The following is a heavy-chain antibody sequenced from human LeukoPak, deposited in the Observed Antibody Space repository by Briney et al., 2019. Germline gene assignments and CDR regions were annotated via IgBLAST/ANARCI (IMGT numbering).Heavy chain of an antibody. CDR2: ISWNSGSI. J-gene: IGHJ4*02. Sequence: GRSLRLSCAASGFTFDDYAMHWVRQAPGKGLEWVSGISWNSGSIGYADSVKGRFTISRDNAKNSLYLQMNSLRAEDTAVYYCARGSSSSPDYWGQGTLVTVSS. V-gene: IGHV3-9*01. CDR3: ARGSSSSPDY. D-gene: IGHD6-6*01. CDR1: GFTFDDYA.